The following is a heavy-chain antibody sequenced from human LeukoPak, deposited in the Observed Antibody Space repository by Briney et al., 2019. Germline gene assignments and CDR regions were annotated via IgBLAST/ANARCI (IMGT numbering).Heavy chain of an antibody. Sequence: THGESLQISCKGSGYRFTSYWIGWVRPLPGKGLEWMGIIYPGDSDTRYSPSFQGQVTISADKSISTAYLQWSSLKASDTAMYYCARGGPINWFDPWGQGTLVTVSS. CDR3: ARGGPINWFDP. CDR2: IYPGDSDT. J-gene: IGHJ5*02. V-gene: IGHV5-51*01. D-gene: IGHD3-16*01. CDR1: GYRFTSYW.